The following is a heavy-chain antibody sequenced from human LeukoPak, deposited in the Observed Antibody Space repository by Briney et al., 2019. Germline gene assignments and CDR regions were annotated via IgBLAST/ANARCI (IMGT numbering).Heavy chain of an antibody. Sequence: SETLSLTCAVSGGSISSSTNWWRWVRQPPGKGLEWIGEIYHSGGTNYNPSLKSRVTISVDTSKNQFSLKLSSVTAADTAVYYCARGGTHIYYYYMDVWGKGTTVTVSS. J-gene: IGHJ6*03. V-gene: IGHV4-4*02. CDR2: IYHSGGT. CDR3: ARGGTHIYYYYMDV. D-gene: IGHD2-21*01. CDR1: GGSISSSTNW.